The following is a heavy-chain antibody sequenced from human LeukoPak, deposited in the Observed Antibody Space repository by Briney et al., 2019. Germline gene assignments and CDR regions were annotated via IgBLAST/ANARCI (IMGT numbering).Heavy chain of an antibody. CDR3: AKSLGFRPYGTDV. Sequence: TGGSLRLSCAASGFTFSTYGMHWVRQAPGKGLEWVAVISYDGSNKYYADSVKGRFTISRDNSKYTLYLQINSLRAEDTAVYYCAKSLGFRPYGTDVWGQGTTVTVSS. J-gene: IGHJ6*02. CDR2: ISYDGSNK. D-gene: IGHD3-3*01. CDR1: GFTFSTYG. V-gene: IGHV3-30*18.